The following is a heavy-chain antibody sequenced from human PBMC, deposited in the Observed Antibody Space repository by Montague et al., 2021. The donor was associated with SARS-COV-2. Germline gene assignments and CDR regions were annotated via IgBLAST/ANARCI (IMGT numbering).Heavy chain of an antibody. CDR3: ARSTGNLSGYYDY. CDR2: IYSSGGT. CDR1: GGSISHYY. J-gene: IGHJ4*01. Sequence: SETLSLTCAVSGGSISHYYWSWIRQPPGKGLEWIGYIYSSGGTNYNPSLKSRVALSLDATKNHFSLRLGSVTAADPAVYYCARSTGNLSGYYDYWGQGTLVTVSS. V-gene: IGHV4-59*01. D-gene: IGHD3-9*01.